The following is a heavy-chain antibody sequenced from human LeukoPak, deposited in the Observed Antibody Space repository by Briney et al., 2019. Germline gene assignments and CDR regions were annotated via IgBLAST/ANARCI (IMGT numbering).Heavy chain of an antibody. CDR3: ARDTQNYYDSSGRKDAFDI. J-gene: IGHJ3*02. D-gene: IGHD3-22*01. V-gene: IGHV3-66*01. Sequence: GGSLRLSCAASGFTFSSHAMSWVRQAPGKGLEWVSVIYSGGSTYYADSVKGRFTISRDNSKNTLYLQMNSLRAEDTAVYYCARDTQNYYDSSGRKDAFDIWGQGTMVTVSS. CDR2: IYSGGST. CDR1: GFTFSSHA.